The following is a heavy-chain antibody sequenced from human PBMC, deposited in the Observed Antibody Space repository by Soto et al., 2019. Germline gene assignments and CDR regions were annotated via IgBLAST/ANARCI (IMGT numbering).Heavy chain of an antibody. D-gene: IGHD5-18*01. CDR3: ARGRSKRGYSYGGGYYYYGMDV. V-gene: IGHV4-34*01. CDR1: GGSFSGYY. J-gene: IGHJ6*02. Sequence: SETLSLTCAVYGGSFSGYYWSWIRQPPGKGLEWIGEINHSGSTNYNPSLKSRVTISVDTSKNQFSLKLSSVTAADTAVYYCARGRSKRGYSYGGGYYYYGMDVWGQGTTVTVSS. CDR2: INHSGST.